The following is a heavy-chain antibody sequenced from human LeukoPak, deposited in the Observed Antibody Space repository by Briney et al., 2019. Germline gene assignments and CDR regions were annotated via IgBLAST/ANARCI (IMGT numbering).Heavy chain of an antibody. Sequence: SETLSLTCAVYGGSFSGYYWSWIRQPPGKGLEWIGEINHSGSTNYNPSLKSRVTVSVDTSKKQFSLNLRSVTAADTAVYYCARGLHYNILTGGMDVWGQGTTVIVSS. CDR1: GGSFSGYY. J-gene: IGHJ6*02. D-gene: IGHD3-9*01. CDR2: INHSGST. V-gene: IGHV4-34*01. CDR3: ARGLHYNILTGGMDV.